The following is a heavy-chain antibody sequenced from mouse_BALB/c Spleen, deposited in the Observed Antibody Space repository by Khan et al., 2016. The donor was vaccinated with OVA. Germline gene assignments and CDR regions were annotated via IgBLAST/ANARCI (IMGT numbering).Heavy chain of an antibody. J-gene: IGHJ2*01. Sequence: VQLQESGAELAKPGASVKMSCKASGYTFTTYWMHWVKQRSGQGLEWIGYINPTSGYTDYNDKFKDRATLSADKSSSTAYMQLNSLTSEDSAVYYCTRDRIDYWGQGTTRTVSS. V-gene: IGHV1-7*01. CDR2: INPTSGYT. CDR1: GYTFTTYW. CDR3: TRDRIDY.